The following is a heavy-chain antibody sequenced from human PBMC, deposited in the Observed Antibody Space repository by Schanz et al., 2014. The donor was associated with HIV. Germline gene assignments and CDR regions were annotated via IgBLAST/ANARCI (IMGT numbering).Heavy chain of an antibody. J-gene: IGHJ4*02. D-gene: IGHD4-17*01. CDR3: ARDNRGDYCLDY. CDR1: GFTFKEYA. CDR2: ISASGAST. V-gene: IGHV3-23*01. Sequence: EVQLLESGGGLVQPGGSLRLSCAASGFTFKEYAMSWVRQAPGKGLEWVSTISASGASTFYADSVKGRFTISRDNSKNTLYLQMNSLRAEDTAVYYCARDNRGDYCLDYWGQGTLVTVSS.